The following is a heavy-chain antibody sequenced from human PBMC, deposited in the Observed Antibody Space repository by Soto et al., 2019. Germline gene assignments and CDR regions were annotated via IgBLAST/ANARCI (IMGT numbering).Heavy chain of an antibody. Sequence: ASGKVSCKASGYTFTGYYMHWVRQAPGQGLEWMGWINPNSGGTNYAQKFQGWVTMTRDTSISTAYMELSRLRSDDTAVYYCAREAAAGSFDYWGQGTLVTVSS. D-gene: IGHD6-13*01. J-gene: IGHJ4*02. V-gene: IGHV1-2*04. CDR3: AREAAAGSFDY. CDR1: GYTFTGYY. CDR2: INPNSGGT.